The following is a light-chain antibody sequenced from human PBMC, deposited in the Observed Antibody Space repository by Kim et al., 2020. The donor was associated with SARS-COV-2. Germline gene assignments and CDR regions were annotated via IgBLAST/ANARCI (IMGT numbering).Light chain of an antibody. CDR2: STT. Sequence: GETVTLTCASCSEPVTSHYYPSWSQQRPGQPPQALIYSTTNTHSWAAARFSGSLLGDEAALTVSDMQREDEADYCCLLYFGDAHWVFGGGTQLTVL. V-gene: IGLV7-43*01. CDR3: LLYFGDAHWV. CDR1: SEPVTSHYY. J-gene: IGLJ3*02.